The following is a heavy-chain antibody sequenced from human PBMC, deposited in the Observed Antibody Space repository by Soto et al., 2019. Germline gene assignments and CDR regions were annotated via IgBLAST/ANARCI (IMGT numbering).Heavy chain of an antibody. V-gene: IGHV4-30-2*01. J-gene: IGHJ5*02. D-gene: IGHD2-2*01. CDR2: IYHSGST. Sequence: SETLSLTCAVSGGSISSGGYSWSWIRQPPGKGLEWIGYIYHSGSTYYNPSLKSRVTISVDRSRNQFSLKLSSVTAADTAVYYCARDPARSFTDPWAQGTLATVSS. CDR3: ARDPARSFTDP. CDR1: GGSISSGGYS.